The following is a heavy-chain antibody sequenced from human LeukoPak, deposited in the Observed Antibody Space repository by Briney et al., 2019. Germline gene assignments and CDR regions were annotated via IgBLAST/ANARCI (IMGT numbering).Heavy chain of an antibody. CDR3: ARRAYYDTSGYYPASGYFDL. CDR2: IYSNGIT. Sequence: ASETLSLTCTVSGGSIFSYYFNWIRQPPGKGLEWIGHIYSNGITNYNPSLRSRGTISIATSKNQFSLRLRSVTAADTAIYYCARRAYYDTSGYYPASGYFDLWGRGTLVTVSS. CDR1: GGSIFSYY. D-gene: IGHD3-22*01. J-gene: IGHJ2*01. V-gene: IGHV4-4*08.